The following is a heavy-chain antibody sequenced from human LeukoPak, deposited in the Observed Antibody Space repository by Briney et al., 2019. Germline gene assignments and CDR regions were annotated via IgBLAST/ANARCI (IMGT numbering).Heavy chain of an antibody. J-gene: IGHJ3*02. CDR3: ARGTTREWAEGDDAFDI. D-gene: IGHD1-14*01. CDR2: IIPIFGTA. V-gene: IGHV1-69*13. CDR1: GGTFSSYA. Sequence: GASVKVSCKASGGTFSSYAISWVRQAPGQGLEWMGGIIPIFGTANYAQKFQGRVTITADESTSTAYMELSSLRSEDTAVYYCARGTTREWAEGDDAFDIWGQGTMVTASS.